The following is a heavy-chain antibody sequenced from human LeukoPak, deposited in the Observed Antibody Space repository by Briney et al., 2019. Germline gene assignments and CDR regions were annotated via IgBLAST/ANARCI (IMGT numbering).Heavy chain of an antibody. CDR3: ARVNFATHDFWSGFSPRLGVKVGHPFDY. V-gene: IGHV1-69*05. Sequence: SVKVSCKASGGTFSSYAISWVRQAPGQGLEWMGGIIPIFGTANYAQRFQGRVTITTDESTSTAYMELSSLRSEDTAVYYCARVNFATHDFWSGFSPRLGVKVGHPFDYWGQGTLVTVSS. CDR2: IIPIFGTA. D-gene: IGHD3-3*01. CDR1: GGTFSSYA. J-gene: IGHJ4*02.